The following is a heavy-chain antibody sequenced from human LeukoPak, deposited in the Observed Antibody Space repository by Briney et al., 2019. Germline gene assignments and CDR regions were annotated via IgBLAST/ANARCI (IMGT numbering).Heavy chain of an antibody. CDR1: GYTFTGYY. Sequence: GASVKVSCKASGYTFTGYYMHWVRQAPGQGLEWMGGINYIFGKVNYAQKFQGRVTITADESASSAYMELSSLRSEDTAVYYCGRGPTPYYYDSSGYYSDWYFDLWGRGTLVTVSS. D-gene: IGHD3-22*01. CDR2: INYIFGKV. V-gene: IGHV1-69*13. J-gene: IGHJ2*01. CDR3: GRGPTPYYYDSSGYYSDWYFDL.